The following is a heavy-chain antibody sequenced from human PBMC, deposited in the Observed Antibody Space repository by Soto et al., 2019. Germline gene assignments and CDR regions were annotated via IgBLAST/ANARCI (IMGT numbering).Heavy chain of an antibody. Sequence: GGSLRLSCAASGFTFDDYTMHWVRQAPGKGLEWVSLISWDGGSTYYADSVKGRFTISRDNSKNSLYLQMNSLRTEDAALYYCAKDDCSGGRCYYYGMDVWGQGTKVTVSS. V-gene: IGHV3-43*01. CDR1: GFTFDDYT. CDR2: ISWDGGST. D-gene: IGHD2-15*01. CDR3: AKDDCSGGRCYYYGMDV. J-gene: IGHJ6*02.